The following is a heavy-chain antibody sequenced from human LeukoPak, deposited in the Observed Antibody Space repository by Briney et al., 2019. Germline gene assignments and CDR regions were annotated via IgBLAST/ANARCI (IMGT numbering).Heavy chain of an antibody. CDR2: ISSSGSTI. Sequence: PGGSLRLSCAASGFTFSSYEMNWVRQAPGKGLEWVSYISSSGSTIYYADSVKGRFTISRDNAKNSLYLQMNSLRAEDTAVYYCARLRSSWYEHLDYWGQGTLVTVSS. CDR1: GFTFSSYE. D-gene: IGHD6-13*01. J-gene: IGHJ4*02. V-gene: IGHV3-48*03. CDR3: ARLRSSWYEHLDY.